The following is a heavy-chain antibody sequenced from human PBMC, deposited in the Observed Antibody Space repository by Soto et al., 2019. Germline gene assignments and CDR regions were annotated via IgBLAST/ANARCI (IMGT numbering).Heavy chain of an antibody. V-gene: IGHV4-30-2*01. CDR3: ARGSLLDGMDV. CDR1: GGSISSGGYS. Sequence: PSETVSLTCTVSGGSISSGGYSWNWIRQPPGKGLEWIGYIYHTGSTYYNPSLKSRVTISVDRSKNQFSLNLSSVTAADTAVYYCARGSLLDGMDVWGQGTTVTVSS. D-gene: IGHD3-10*01. J-gene: IGHJ6*02. CDR2: IYHTGST.